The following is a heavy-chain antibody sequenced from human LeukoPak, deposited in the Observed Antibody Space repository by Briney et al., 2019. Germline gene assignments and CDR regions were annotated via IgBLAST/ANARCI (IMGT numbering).Heavy chain of an antibody. Sequence: SETLSLTCTVSGGSISSYYWSWIRQPPGKGLEWIGYIYTSGSTNYNPSLKSRVTISVDTSKNQFSLKLSPVTAADTAVYYCARHGCGDYSFISWGQGTLVTVSS. CDR3: ARHGCGDYSFIS. CDR1: GGSISSYY. J-gene: IGHJ4*02. CDR2: IYTSGST. D-gene: IGHD4-11*01. V-gene: IGHV4-4*09.